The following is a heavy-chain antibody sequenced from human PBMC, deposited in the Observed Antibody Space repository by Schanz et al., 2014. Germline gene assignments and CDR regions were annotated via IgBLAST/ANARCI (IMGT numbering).Heavy chain of an antibody. CDR2: INVYGNT. CDR3: ARDAFDFWSGREQLQH. D-gene: IGHD3-3*01. CDR1: GYTFSSYG. J-gene: IGHJ1*01. V-gene: IGHV1-18*01. Sequence: QVQLVQSGAEVKKPGASVKVSCKASGYTFSSYGISWVRQAPGQGLEWMGWINVYGNTDYAHKLLGRVTMTTDSSTSTAYMELARLTSDDTAVYFCARDAFDFWSGREQLQHWGQGTLVTVSS.